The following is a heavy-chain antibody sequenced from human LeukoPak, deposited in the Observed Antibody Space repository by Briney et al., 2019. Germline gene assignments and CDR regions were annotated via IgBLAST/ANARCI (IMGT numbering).Heavy chain of an antibody. D-gene: IGHD3-9*01. J-gene: IGHJ4*02. CDR3: ARGGGVDILTGFQY. V-gene: IGHV1-69*04. Sequence: GSSVKVSCKASGGTFTNYAINWVRQATGQGLEWMGSIIPILDVTNYAQKFQGSVTITADQSTSTAYMEVSSLRSEDTAVYYCARGGGVDILTGFQYWGQGTLVTVSS. CDR2: IIPILDVT. CDR1: GGTFTNYA.